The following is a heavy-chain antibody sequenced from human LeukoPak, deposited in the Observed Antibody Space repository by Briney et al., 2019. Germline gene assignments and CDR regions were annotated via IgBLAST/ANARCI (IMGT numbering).Heavy chain of an antibody. J-gene: IGHJ6*03. Sequence: QAGGSLRLSCAASGFTFSSYGMHWVRQAPGKGLEWVSAISGSGGSTYYADSVKGRFTISRDNSKNTLYLQMNSLRAEDTAVYYCAKFSYRYYYYYMDVWGKGTTVTVSS. CDR2: ISGSGGST. CDR1: GFTFSSYG. D-gene: IGHD1-26*01. V-gene: IGHV3-23*01. CDR3: AKFSYRYYYYYMDV.